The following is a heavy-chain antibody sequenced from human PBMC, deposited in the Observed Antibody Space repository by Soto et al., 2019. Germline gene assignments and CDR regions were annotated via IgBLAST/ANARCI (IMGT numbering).Heavy chain of an antibody. D-gene: IGHD3-22*01. CDR1: GFTVSSNY. J-gene: IGHJ4*02. V-gene: IGHV3-74*01. CDR2: INSDGSST. CDR3: ASHPRDSSGYWYYFDY. Sequence: GGSLRLSCAASGFTVSSNYMSWVRQAPGKGLVWVSHINSDGSSTTYADSVKGRFTISRDNAKNSLYLQMNSLRAEDTAVYYCASHPRDSSGYWYYFDYWGQGTLVTVSS.